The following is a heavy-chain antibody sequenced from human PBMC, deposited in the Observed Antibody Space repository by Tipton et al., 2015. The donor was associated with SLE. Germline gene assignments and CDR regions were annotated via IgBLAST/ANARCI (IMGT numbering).Heavy chain of an antibody. J-gene: IGHJ4*02. D-gene: IGHD7-27*01. CDR3: AGTSWGEDY. CDR2: ISSSGSTI. V-gene: IGHV3-48*03. CDR1: GFTFSSYG. Sequence: SGFTFSSYGVHWVRQAPGKGLEWISYISSSGSTIYYADSVKGRFTISRDNAKNSLYLQMNSLRAEDTAVYYCAGTSWGEDYWGQGTLVTVSS.